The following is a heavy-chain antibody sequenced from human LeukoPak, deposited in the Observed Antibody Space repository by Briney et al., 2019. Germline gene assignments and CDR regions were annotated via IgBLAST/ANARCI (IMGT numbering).Heavy chain of an antibody. CDR2: IKQDGSEK. CDR3: ARDIYSGYAFYFDY. Sequence: PGGSLRLSCAASGFTFSSYWTSWVRQAPGKGLEWVANIKQDGSEKYCVDSVKGRFTISRDNAKNSLYLQMNSLRAEDTAVYYCARDIYSGYAFYFDYWGQGTLVTVSS. D-gene: IGHD5-12*01. CDR1: GFTFSSYW. J-gene: IGHJ4*02. V-gene: IGHV3-7*01.